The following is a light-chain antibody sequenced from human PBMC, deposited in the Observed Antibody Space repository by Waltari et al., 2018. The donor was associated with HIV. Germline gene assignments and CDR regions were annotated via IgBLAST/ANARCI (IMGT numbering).Light chain of an antibody. J-gene: IGLJ2*01. V-gene: IGLV3-1*01. Sequence: SYELTQPPSVSVSPGQTASITCSGDKLGDKYACWYQQKPGQSPVVVIYQDSKRPSGIPERFSGSNSGNTATLTISGTQAMDEADYYCQAWDSSTVVFGGGTSLTVL. CDR3: QAWDSSTVV. CDR1: KLGDKY. CDR2: QDS.